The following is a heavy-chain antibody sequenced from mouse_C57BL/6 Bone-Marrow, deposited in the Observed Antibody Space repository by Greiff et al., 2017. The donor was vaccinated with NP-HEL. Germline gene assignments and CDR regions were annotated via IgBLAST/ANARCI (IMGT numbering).Heavy chain of an antibody. CDR2: ISGGGGNT. Sequence: EVMLVESGGGLVKPGGSLKLSCAASGFTFSSYTMSWVRQTPEKRLEWVATISGGGGNTYYPDSVKGRFTISSDNAKNTLYLQMSSLRSEDTAFDYCERHRSSCSSFAYWGQGTMVTVSA. CDR3: ERHRSSCSSFAY. D-gene: IGHD1-3*01. CDR1: GFTFSSYT. J-gene: IGHJ3*01. V-gene: IGHV5-9*01.